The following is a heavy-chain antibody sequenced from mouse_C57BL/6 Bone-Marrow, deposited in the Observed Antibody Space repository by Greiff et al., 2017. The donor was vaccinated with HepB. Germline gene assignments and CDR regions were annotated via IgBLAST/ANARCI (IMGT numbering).Heavy chain of an antibody. CDR3: ASYEYDYFDY. D-gene: IGHD2-4*01. CDR2: INPSSGYT. CDR1: GYTFTSYT. Sequence: VQLQHSGAELVRPGASVKMSCKASGYTFTSYTMHWVKQRPGQGLEWIGYINPSSGYTKYNQKFKDKATLTADKSSSTAYMQLSSLTSEDSAVYYCASYEYDYFDYEGQGTTLTVSS. J-gene: IGHJ2*01. V-gene: IGHV1-4*01.